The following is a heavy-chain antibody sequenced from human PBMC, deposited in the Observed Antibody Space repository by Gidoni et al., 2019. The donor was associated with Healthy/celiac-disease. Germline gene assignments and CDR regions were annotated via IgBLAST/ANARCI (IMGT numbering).Heavy chain of an antibody. CDR3: ARGRFSSGYYVGDAFDI. D-gene: IGHD3-22*01. V-gene: IGHV3-74*01. CDR2: INSDGSST. Sequence: EVQLVESGGGLVQPGGSLRLSCAASGFTFSSYWMHWVRQAPGKGLVWVSRINSDGSSTSYADSVKGRFTISRDNAKNTLYLQMNSLRAEDTAVYYCARGRFSSGYYVGDAFDIWGQGTMVTVSS. J-gene: IGHJ3*02. CDR1: GFTFSSYW.